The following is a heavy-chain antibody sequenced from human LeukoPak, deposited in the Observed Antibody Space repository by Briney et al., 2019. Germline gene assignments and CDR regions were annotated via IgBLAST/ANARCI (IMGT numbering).Heavy chain of an antibody. CDR3: GKDILTGYLEY. J-gene: IGHJ4*02. V-gene: IGHV3-33*06. CDR1: GFKFSSYG. D-gene: IGHD3-9*01. CDR2: IWYDGSNK. Sequence: RGSLRLSCAASGFKFSSYGMHWVRQAPGKGLEWVGIIWYDGSNKDYADSVKGRFTISRDNAKNTLYLQMDSLRAEDTAVYYCGKDILTGYLEYWGEGTLVTVSS.